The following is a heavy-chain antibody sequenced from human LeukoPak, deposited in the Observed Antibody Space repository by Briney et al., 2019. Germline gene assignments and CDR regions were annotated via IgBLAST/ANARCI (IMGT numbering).Heavy chain of an antibody. D-gene: IGHD6-13*01. J-gene: IGHJ3*02. Sequence: SETLSLTCTVSGGSISSYYWSWIRQPAGKGLEWIGRIYTSGSTNYNPSLKSRVTISVDTSKNQFSLKLSSVTAADTAVYYCARAVAAAPFGAFDIWGQGTMVTVSS. CDR3: ARAVAAAPFGAFDI. CDR2: IYTSGST. CDR1: GGSISSYY. V-gene: IGHV4-4*07.